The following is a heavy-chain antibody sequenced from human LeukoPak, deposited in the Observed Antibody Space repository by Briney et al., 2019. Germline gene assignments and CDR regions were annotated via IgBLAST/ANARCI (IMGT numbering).Heavy chain of an antibody. CDR3: ARASSGDTAMATPFAY. D-gene: IGHD5-18*01. V-gene: IGHV1-69*06. J-gene: IGHJ4*02. CDR2: ITPIFGTA. Sequence: VASVKVSCKASGGTFSNYAINWVRQAPGQGLEWMGGITPIFGTANYVQKFQGRVTITADKSTSTAYMELSRLRSEDTAIYYCARASSGDTAMATPFAYWGQGTLVTVSS. CDR1: GGTFSNYA.